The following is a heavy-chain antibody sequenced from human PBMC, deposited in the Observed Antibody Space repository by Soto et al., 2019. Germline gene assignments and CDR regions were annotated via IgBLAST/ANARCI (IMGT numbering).Heavy chain of an antibody. CDR1: GGSISSSSYY. Sequence: QLQLQESGPGLVKPSETLSLTCTVSGGSISSSSYYWGWIRQPPGKGLEWIGSISYSGSTYYNPSLKSRVTISVDTSKNQFALKLSSVTAADTAVYYCASLYGSGSRVDYWGQGTLVTVSS. J-gene: IGHJ4*02. CDR2: ISYSGST. V-gene: IGHV4-39*01. D-gene: IGHD3-10*01. CDR3: ASLYGSGSRVDY.